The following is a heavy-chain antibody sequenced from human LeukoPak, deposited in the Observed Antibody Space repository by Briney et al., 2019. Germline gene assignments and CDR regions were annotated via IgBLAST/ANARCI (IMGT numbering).Heavy chain of an antibody. D-gene: IGHD6-25*01. V-gene: IGHV1-2*02. CDR1: GYTFTGYY. J-gene: IGHJ5*02. CDR2: INPSSGGT. CDR3: AREIMRLRDWFDP. Sequence: ASVKVSCKASGYTFTGYYMHWVRQAPGQGLEWMGWINPSSGGTNYAQKFQGRVTMTRDTSISTAYMELSRLRSDNTAVYYCAREIMRLRDWFDPWGQGTLVTVSS.